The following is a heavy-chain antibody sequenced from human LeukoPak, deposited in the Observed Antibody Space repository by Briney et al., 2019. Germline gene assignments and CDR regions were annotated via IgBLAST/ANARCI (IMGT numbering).Heavy chain of an antibody. Sequence: GASVKVSCKASGYTFTSYYMHWVRQAPGQGLEWMGIINPSGGSTSYAQKFQGRVTMTRDMSTSTVYMELSSLRSEDTAVYYCARGLLRFSLRNYYGSGSDYYYYYMDVWGKGTTVTVSS. V-gene: IGHV1-46*01. J-gene: IGHJ6*03. CDR1: GYTFTSYY. CDR3: ARGLLRFSLRNYYGSGSDYYYYYMDV. D-gene: IGHD3-10*01. CDR2: INPSGGST.